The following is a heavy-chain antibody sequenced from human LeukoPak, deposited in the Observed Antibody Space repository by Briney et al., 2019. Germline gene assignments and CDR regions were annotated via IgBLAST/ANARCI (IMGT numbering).Heavy chain of an antibody. Sequence: GGSLRLSCAASGFTFDDYGMTWVRQAPGKGLEWVSGINWNGGSTGYADSVKGRFTISRDNAQNSLYLQMNSLRAEDTALYYCARVASNYDSDYWGQGTLVTVSS. CDR1: GFTFDDYG. D-gene: IGHD4-11*01. V-gene: IGHV3-20*04. J-gene: IGHJ4*02. CDR2: INWNGGST. CDR3: ARVASNYDSDY.